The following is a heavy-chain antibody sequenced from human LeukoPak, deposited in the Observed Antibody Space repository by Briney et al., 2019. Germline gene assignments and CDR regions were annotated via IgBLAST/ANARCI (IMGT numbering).Heavy chain of an antibody. CDR2: ISYDGSNK. J-gene: IGHJ4*02. Sequence: GGSLRLSCAASGFTFSSYAMHWVRQAQGKGLEWVAVISYDGSNKYYADSVKGRFTISRHNSQNTLYLQMNSLKSEDTAVYYCARAADGSSGRFDYWGQGTLVTVSS. D-gene: IGHD6-19*01. CDR1: GFTFSSYA. CDR3: ARAADGSSGRFDY. V-gene: IGHV3-30*14.